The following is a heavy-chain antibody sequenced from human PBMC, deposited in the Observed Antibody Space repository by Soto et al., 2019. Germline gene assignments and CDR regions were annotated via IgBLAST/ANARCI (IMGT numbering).Heavy chain of an antibody. CDR3: ARDTPLFSFGYQRGNYFDY. D-gene: IGHD3-22*01. V-gene: IGHV3-66*01. Sequence: PGGSLRLSCAASGFTFSNYAISWVRQTPGKGLEWVSVIYSGDKTYYTDSVKGRFAISRDTSRNMLYLQMSSLRVEDTAVYYCARDTPLFSFGYQRGNYFDYWGQGALVTVSS. CDR2: IYSGDKT. CDR1: GFTFSNYA. J-gene: IGHJ4*02.